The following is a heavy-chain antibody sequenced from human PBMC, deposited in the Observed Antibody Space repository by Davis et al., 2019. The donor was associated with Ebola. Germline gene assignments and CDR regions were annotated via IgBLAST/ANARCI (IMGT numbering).Heavy chain of an antibody. J-gene: IGHJ6*02. Sequence: GESLKISCAASGFTFSSYGMHWTRQAPGKGLEWVSYISSSGSTIYYADSVKGRFTISRDNAKNSLYLQMNSLRAEDTAVYYCAIYGDYVGPYYYYGMDVWGQGTTVTVSS. CDR2: ISSSGSTI. V-gene: IGHV3-48*04. D-gene: IGHD4-17*01. CDR1: GFTFSSYG. CDR3: AIYGDYVGPYYYYGMDV.